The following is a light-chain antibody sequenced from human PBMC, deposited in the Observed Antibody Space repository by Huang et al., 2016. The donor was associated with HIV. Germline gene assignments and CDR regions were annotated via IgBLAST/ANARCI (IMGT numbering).Light chain of an antibody. CDR2: LAS. V-gene: IGKV4-1*01. CDR1: QSLLYSSNNKNY. J-gene: IGKJ1*01. CDR3: HQYYATGT. Sequence: DIVMTQSPDSLAVSLGERATINCKSSQSLLYSSNNKNYLAWYQQKPGQPPKLLIYLASTRESWVPDRFSGSGSETDFTLTISSLQAEDVAVYYCHQYYATGTFGQGTKVEI.